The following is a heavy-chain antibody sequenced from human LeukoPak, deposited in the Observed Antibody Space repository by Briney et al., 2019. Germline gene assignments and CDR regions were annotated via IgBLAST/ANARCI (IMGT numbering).Heavy chain of an antibody. V-gene: IGHV3-21*01. J-gene: IGHJ4*02. Sequence: GGPLRLSCAASGFTLSSYSMTWVRQAPGKGLEWVSSISSSSSSIYYADSVKGRFTISRDNAKNSLYLQMNSLRAEDTAVYYCARGTGASDYWGQGTLVTVSS. CDR3: ARGTGASDY. CDR2: ISSSSSSI. D-gene: IGHD1-26*01. CDR1: GFTLSSYS.